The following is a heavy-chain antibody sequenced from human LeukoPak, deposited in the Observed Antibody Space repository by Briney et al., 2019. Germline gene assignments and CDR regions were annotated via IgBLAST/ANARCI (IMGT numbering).Heavy chain of an antibody. CDR3: AKSAAYSTHWYNVEYCQQ. D-gene: IGHD6-13*01. V-gene: IGHV3-23*01. CDR2: ISKGGAST. Sequence: PGGSLRLSCAASGFTFSSSAMTWVRQAPGKGLEWVSGISKGGASTYYAESVKGRFTISRDNSENTLYLQMNSLRAEDAAVYYCAKSAAYSTHWYNVEYCQQGGRGTLVSVS. CDR1: GFTFSSSA. J-gene: IGHJ1*01.